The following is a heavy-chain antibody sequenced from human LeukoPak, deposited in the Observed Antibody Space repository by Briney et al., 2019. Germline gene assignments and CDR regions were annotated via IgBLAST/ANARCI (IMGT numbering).Heavy chain of an antibody. Sequence: PGGSLRLSCAVSGLTSTDAWMSWVRQAPGKGVEWVARIKRKTDGGTRDYAAPVKGRFTISRDEGKNTLHLQMSSLKTEDTAVYFCSTGNYGVVTALNYWGQGTLVTVSS. J-gene: IGHJ4*02. CDR1: GLTSTDAW. V-gene: IGHV3-15*01. D-gene: IGHD3-3*01. CDR3: STGNYGVVTALNY. CDR2: IKRKTDGGTR.